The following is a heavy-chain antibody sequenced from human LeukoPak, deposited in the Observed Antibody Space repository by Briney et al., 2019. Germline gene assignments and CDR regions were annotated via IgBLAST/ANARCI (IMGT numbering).Heavy chain of an antibody. Sequence: PGGSLRLSCAASGFTFSDYYMSWIRQAPGKGLEWVSYISSSGSTIYYADSVKGRFTISRDNSKNTLYLQMNSLRAEDTAVYYCAKDRASIAVADFDYWGQGTLVTVSS. V-gene: IGHV3-11*04. J-gene: IGHJ4*02. CDR2: ISSSGSTI. CDR3: AKDRASIAVADFDY. CDR1: GFTFSDYY. D-gene: IGHD6-19*01.